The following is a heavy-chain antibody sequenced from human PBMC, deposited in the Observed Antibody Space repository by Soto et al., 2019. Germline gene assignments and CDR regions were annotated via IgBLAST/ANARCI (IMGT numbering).Heavy chain of an antibody. V-gene: IGHV1-18*01. CDR1: GYTFTNYV. CDR3: ARGVGSGSYYNQYNWFDP. CDR2: ISAYNGNT. J-gene: IGHJ5*02. D-gene: IGHD3-10*01. Sequence: QVQLVQSGAEVKKPGASVKVSCKASGYTFTNYVISWVRQAPGQGLEWMGWISAYNGNTNFAQKLQGRVTMTTDTSTNTAYMELRSLRSDDTAVYYCARGVGSGSYYNQYNWFDPWGQGTLVTVSS.